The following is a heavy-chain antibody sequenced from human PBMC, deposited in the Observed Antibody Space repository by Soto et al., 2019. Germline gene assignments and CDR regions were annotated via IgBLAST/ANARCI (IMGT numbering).Heavy chain of an antibody. CDR2: INDSGNI. CDR1: GGSFCGYK. Sequence: SETLSPTSAVYGGSFCGYKWSWIRHTPGKGLEWIGEINDSGNINYNPSLKSRVTILLDTPKKQISLKLSSVTAADSAVYYCARGLILWFGELSRRGGYYYYMDVWGKGTTVTVSS. D-gene: IGHD3-10*01. CDR3: ARGLILWFGELSRRGGYYYYMDV. V-gene: IGHV4-34*01. J-gene: IGHJ6*03.